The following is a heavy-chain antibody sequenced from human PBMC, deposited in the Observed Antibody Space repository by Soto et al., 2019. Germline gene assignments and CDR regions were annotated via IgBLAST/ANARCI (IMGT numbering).Heavy chain of an antibody. CDR3: ARKLAHAFDI. V-gene: IGHV1-69*13. J-gene: IGHJ3*02. D-gene: IGHD6-6*01. CDR1: RGTFSSYA. CDR2: IIPIFGTA. Sequence: SVKVSCKASRGTFSSYAISWVRQAPGQGLEWMGGIIPIFGTANYAQKFQGRVTITADESTSTAYMELSSLRSEDTAVYYCARKLAHAFDIWGQGTMVTVSS.